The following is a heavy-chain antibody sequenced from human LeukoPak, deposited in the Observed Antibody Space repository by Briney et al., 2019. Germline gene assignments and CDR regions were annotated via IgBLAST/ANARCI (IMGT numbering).Heavy chain of an antibody. D-gene: IGHD4-23*01. J-gene: IGHJ5*02. Sequence: SETLSPTCAVSGGSISSGGYSWSWIRQPPGKGLEWIGYIYHSGSTYYNPSLKSRVTISVDRSKNQFSLKLSSVTAADTAVYYCARVSFTVVTPSGWFDPWGQGTLVTVSS. CDR2: IYHSGST. CDR1: GGSISSGGYS. CDR3: ARVSFTVVTPSGWFDP. V-gene: IGHV4-30-2*01.